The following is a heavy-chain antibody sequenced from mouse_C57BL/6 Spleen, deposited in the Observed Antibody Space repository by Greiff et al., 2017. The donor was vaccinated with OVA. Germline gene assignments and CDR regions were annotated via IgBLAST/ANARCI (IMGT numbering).Heavy chain of an antibody. V-gene: IGHV1-76*01. Sequence: QVQLQQSGAELVRPGASVKLSCKASGYTFTDYYINWVKQRPGQGLEWIARIYPGSGNTYYNEKFKGKATLTAEKSSSTAYMQLSSLTSEDAAVYFCARQLDYYAMDYWGQGTSVTVSS. CDR1: GYTFTDYY. CDR2: IYPGSGNT. J-gene: IGHJ4*01. CDR3: ARQLDYYAMDY. D-gene: IGHD3-1*01.